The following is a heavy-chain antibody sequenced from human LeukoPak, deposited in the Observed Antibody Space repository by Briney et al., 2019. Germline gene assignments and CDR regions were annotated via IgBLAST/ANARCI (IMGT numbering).Heavy chain of an antibody. V-gene: IGHV4-34*01. Sequence: KPSETLSLTCAVYGGSFSGYYWSWIRQPPGKGLEWIGEINHSGSTNYNPSLKSRATISVDTSKNQFSLKLSSVTAADTAVYYCAISGSSYYFDYWGQGTLVTVSS. J-gene: IGHJ4*02. CDR3: AISGSSYYFDY. D-gene: IGHD1-26*01. CDR1: GGSFSGYY. CDR2: INHSGST.